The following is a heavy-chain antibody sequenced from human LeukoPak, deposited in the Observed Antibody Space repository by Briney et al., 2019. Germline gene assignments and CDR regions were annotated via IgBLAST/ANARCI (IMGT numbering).Heavy chain of an antibody. Sequence: PGGSLRLSCVVSGFTFSRYPMHWVRQAPGKGLEWVAVITYDGSNKYYADSVKGRFTISRDNPKNTVFLQMNSLRTEDTAVYYCASLRFLEWLDYWGQGTLVTVSS. CDR2: ITYDGSNK. D-gene: IGHD3-3*01. J-gene: IGHJ4*02. V-gene: IGHV3-30-3*01. CDR3: ASLRFLEWLDY. CDR1: GFTFSRYP.